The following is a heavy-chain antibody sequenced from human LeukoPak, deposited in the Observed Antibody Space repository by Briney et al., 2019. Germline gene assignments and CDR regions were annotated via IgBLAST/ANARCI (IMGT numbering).Heavy chain of an antibody. Sequence: PGGSLRLSCAASGFTFSNAWMNWVSQAPGKGLEWVGHIKSKSDGGTTDYAAPVKGRFTISRDDSKNTLYLQMNSLKTEDTAVYHCATEYCTSTSCYNYFQDWGQGTLVTVAS. CDR2: IKSKSDGGTT. CDR1: GFTFSNAW. CDR3: ATEYCTSTSCYNYFQD. V-gene: IGHV3-15*01. D-gene: IGHD2-2*02. J-gene: IGHJ1*01.